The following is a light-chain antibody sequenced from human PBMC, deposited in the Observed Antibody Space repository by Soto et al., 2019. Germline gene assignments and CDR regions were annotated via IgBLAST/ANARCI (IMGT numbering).Light chain of an antibody. J-gene: IGLJ1*01. CDR3: SSYTTSTTRV. CDR1: SSDVGAYDF. Sequence: QSVLTQPASVSGAPGQSITISCTGTSSDVGAYDFVSWYQQHPDKDPKLMIYEVRNRPSGVSNRFSGSKSVNTATLTIPGLQAEDEADYYCSSYTTSTTRVFGTGTKFTVL. V-gene: IGLV2-14*03. CDR2: EVR.